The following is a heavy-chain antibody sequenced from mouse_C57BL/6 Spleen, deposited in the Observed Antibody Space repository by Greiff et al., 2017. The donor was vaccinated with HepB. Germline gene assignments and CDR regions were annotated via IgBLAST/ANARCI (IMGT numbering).Heavy chain of an antibody. CDR2: IDPSDSYT. CDR1: GYTFTSYW. V-gene: IGHV1-59*01. CDR3: ARYPPYYYGSSPYYFDY. D-gene: IGHD1-1*01. Sequence: VKLQQPGAELVRPGTSVKLSCKASGYTFTSYWMHWVKQRPGQGLEWIGVIDPSDSYTNYNQKFKGKATLTVDTSSSTAYMQLSSLTSEDSAVYYCARYPPYYYGSSPYYFDYWGQGTTLTVSS. J-gene: IGHJ2*01.